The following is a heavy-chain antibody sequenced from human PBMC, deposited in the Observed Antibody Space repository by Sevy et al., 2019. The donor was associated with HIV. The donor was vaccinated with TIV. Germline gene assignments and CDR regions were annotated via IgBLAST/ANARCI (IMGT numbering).Heavy chain of an antibody. J-gene: IGHJ4*02. CDR1: GYRFTSYS. CDR2: SSGFNGST. D-gene: IGHD1-26*01. V-gene: IGHV1-18*04. Sequence: ASVKVSCKASGYRFTSYSITWVRQAPGQGREWMGWSSGFNGSTNYAQKLQGRVTMSTDTSTNTAYLDLRSLRSDDTAVYYCARGLGSSGLLYWGQGTLVTVSS. CDR3: ARGLGSSGLLY.